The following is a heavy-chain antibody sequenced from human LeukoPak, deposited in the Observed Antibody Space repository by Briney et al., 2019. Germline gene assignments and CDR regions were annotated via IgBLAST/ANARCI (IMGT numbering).Heavy chain of an antibody. V-gene: IGHV4-59*01. CDR2: IYYSGGT. CDR3: ARGLYCSGGSCFYDY. D-gene: IGHD2-15*01. Sequence: SETLSLTCTVSGGSISSYYWSWIRQPPGKGLEWIGYIYYSGGTNYNPSLKSRVTISVDTSKNQFSLKLSSVTAADTAVYYCARGLYCSGGSCFYDYWGQGTLVTVSS. CDR1: GGSISSYY. J-gene: IGHJ4*02.